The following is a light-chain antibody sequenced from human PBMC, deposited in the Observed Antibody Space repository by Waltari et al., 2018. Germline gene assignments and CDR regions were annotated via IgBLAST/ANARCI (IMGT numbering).Light chain of an antibody. CDR3: CSYADTYTAV. Sequence: QSALTQPRSVSGSPGQSVTISCTGTSSDVGGYYYVSWYQQHPGKAPKLILYDVTQRPSGVPGPFSGSKSGNTASLTISGLQAEDEADYYCCSYADTYTAVFGGGTKVTVL. CDR1: SSDVGGYYY. V-gene: IGLV2-11*01. CDR2: DVT. J-gene: IGLJ3*02.